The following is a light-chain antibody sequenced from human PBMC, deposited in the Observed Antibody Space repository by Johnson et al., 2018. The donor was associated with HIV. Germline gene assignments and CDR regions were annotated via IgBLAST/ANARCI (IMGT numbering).Light chain of an antibody. V-gene: IGLV1-51*02. CDR2: END. CDR1: TSNIGNNY. J-gene: IGLJ1*01. Sequence: LTQPPSVSAAPGQKVTISCSGSTSNIGNNYVSWYQQLPGTAPRLLIYENDKRPSGIPDRFSGSKSGTSATLGITGLQTGDEADYYCGTWDNSLSAVFGTGTKVTVL. CDR3: GTWDNSLSAV.